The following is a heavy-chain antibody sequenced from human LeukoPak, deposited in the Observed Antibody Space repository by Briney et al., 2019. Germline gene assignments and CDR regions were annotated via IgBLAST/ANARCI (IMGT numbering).Heavy chain of an antibody. Sequence: KPSETLSLTCTVSGGSISSVNYHWGWIRQPPGKGLEWIGYIYYSGSTYYNPSLKSRVTISVDTSKNQFSLSLSSVTAADTAVYYCARSLIDYNGNSGFDYWGQGSLVTVSS. CDR2: IYYSGST. J-gene: IGHJ4*02. CDR3: ARSLIDYNGNSGFDY. CDR1: GGSISSVNYH. D-gene: IGHD4-23*01. V-gene: IGHV4-61*05.